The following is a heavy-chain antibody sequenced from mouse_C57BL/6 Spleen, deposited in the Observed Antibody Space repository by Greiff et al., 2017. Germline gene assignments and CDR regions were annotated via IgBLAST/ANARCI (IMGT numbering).Heavy chain of an antibody. J-gene: IGHJ2*01. Sequence: EVQVVESGGDLVKPGGSLKLSCAASGFTFSSYGMSWVRQTPDKRLEWVATISSGGSYTYYPDSVKGRFTISRDNAKNTLYLQMSSLKSEDTAMYYCARDGSRFYFDYWGQGTTLTVSS. D-gene: IGHD1-1*01. CDR1: GFTFSSYG. V-gene: IGHV5-6*01. CDR3: ARDGSRFYFDY. CDR2: ISSGGSYT.